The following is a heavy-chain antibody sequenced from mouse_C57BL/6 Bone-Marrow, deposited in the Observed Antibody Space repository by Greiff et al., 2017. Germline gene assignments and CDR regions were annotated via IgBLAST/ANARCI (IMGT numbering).Heavy chain of an antibody. CDR3: AREVAYDGYYLAY. J-gene: IGHJ3*01. V-gene: IGHV1-81*01. CDR1: GYTFTSYG. Sequence: QVHVKQSGAELARPGASVKLSCKASGYTFTSYGISWVKQRPGQGLEWIGEIYPRSGNTYYNEKFKGKATLTADKSSSTAYMELRSLTSEDSAVYFCAREVAYDGYYLAYWGQGTLVTVSA. D-gene: IGHD2-3*01. CDR2: IYPRSGNT.